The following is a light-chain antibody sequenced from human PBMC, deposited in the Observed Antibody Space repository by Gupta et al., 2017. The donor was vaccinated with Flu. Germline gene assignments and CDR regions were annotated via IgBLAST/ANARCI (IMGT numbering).Light chain of an antibody. V-gene: IGKV3-20*01. CDR3: QHYGSSIFT. CDR1: QSISSSS. Sequence: IVLPQSPGPLSLSPGERATLTCRASQSISSSSLAWYQQKLGQAPRLLIYAASSGATGIPDRFSGSGSGTDFTLTISRLEPEDFAVYYCQHYGSSIFTFGPGTKVDIK. J-gene: IGKJ3*01. CDR2: AAS.